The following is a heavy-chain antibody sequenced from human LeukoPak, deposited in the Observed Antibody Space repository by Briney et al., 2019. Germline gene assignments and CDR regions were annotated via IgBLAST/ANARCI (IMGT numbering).Heavy chain of an antibody. J-gene: IGHJ6*03. D-gene: IGHD6-13*01. CDR3: ARHLSWDSSSSFHYYYYYYMDV. V-gene: IGHV4-34*01. Sequence: SETLSFTCAVYGGSFSGYYWSWIRQPPGKGLEWIGEINHSGSTNYNPSLKSRVTISVDTSKNQFSLKLSSVTAADTAVYYCARHLSWDSSSSFHYYYYYYMDVWGKGTTVTISS. CDR2: INHSGST. CDR1: GGSFSGYY.